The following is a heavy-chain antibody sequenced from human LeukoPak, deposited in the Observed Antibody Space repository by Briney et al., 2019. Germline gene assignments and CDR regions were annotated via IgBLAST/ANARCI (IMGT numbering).Heavy chain of an antibody. CDR1: GYTFTSYF. Sequence: ASVKVSCKASGYTFTSYFMHWVRQAPGQGLEWMGLINPSVDRTTYGQNFQGRVTLTRDTSTSTVYMELSSLRSDDTAVFYCARSRGDNFGFYFDNWGQGTLVTVSS. D-gene: IGHD5-24*01. J-gene: IGHJ4*02. CDR3: ARSRGDNFGFYFDN. CDR2: INPSVDRT. V-gene: IGHV1-46*01.